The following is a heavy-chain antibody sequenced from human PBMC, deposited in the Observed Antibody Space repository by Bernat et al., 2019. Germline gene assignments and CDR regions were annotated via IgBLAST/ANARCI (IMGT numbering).Heavy chain of an antibody. CDR1: GVSISSSSYY. Sequence: QLQLQESGPGLLKPSETLSLTCTVSGVSISSSSYYWGWIRQPPGKGLEWIGSIYYSGSTYYNPSLKSRVTISVDTSKNQFSLKLSSVTAADTAVYYCARGYDFWSGYYTVYYYYYYYMDVWGKGTTVTVSS. CDR3: ARGYDFWSGYYTVYYYYYYYMDV. D-gene: IGHD3-3*01. J-gene: IGHJ6*03. V-gene: IGHV4-39*01. CDR2: IYYSGST.